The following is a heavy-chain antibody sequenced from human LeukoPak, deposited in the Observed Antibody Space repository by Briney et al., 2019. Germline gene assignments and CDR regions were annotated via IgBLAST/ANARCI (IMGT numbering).Heavy chain of an antibody. Sequence: PSETLSLTCTVSGGSISSSSYYWGWIRQPPGKGLEWIGSIYYSGSTYYNPSLKSRVTISVDTSKNQFSLKLSSVTAADTAVYYCARGGYYYDKAWAFDYWGQGTLVTVSS. CDR2: IYYSGST. V-gene: IGHV4-39*01. J-gene: IGHJ4*02. CDR3: ARGGYYYDKAWAFDY. D-gene: IGHD3-22*01. CDR1: GGSISSSSYY.